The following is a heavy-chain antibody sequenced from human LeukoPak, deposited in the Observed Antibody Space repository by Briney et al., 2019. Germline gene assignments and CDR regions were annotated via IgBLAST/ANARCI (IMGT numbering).Heavy chain of an antibody. CDR1: GFTFRSYS. CDR2: IDPSSTYI. J-gene: IGHJ4*01. Sequence: GGSLRLSCAASGFTFRSYSMNWVRQAPGEGLEWVSAIDPSSTYIYYADSVKGRFTISRDNAENSLYLQMNSLRVEDTAVYYCARAPTVLVGYCSSSSCQADYWGQGTLVTVSS. CDR3: ARAPTVLVGYCSSSSCQADY. V-gene: IGHV3-21*01. D-gene: IGHD2-2*01.